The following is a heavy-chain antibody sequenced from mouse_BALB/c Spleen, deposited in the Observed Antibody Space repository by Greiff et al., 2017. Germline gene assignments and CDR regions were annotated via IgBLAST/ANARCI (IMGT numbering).Heavy chain of an antibody. CDR3: ARVSSGLYAMDY. D-gene: IGHD3-1*01. CDR1: GYSITSGYY. J-gene: IGHJ4*01. Sequence: EVQLQESGPGLVKPSQSLSLTCSVTGYSITSGYYWNWIRQFPGNKLEWMGYISYDGSNNYNPSLKNRISITRDTSKNQFFLKLNSVTTEDTATYYCARVSSGLYAMDYWGQGTSVTVSS. V-gene: IGHV3-6*02. CDR2: ISYDGSN.